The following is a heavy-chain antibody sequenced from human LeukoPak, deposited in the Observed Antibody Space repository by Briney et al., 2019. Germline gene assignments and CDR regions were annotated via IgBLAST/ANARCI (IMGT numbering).Heavy chain of an antibody. CDR2: ISGSGGST. J-gene: IGHJ4*02. CDR3: AKDTSGGATPRAYYFDC. V-gene: IGHV3-23*01. Sequence: GRSLRLSCAASGFTFSSYAMSWVRQAPGKGLEWVSAISGSGGSTYYADSVKGRFTISRDNSKNTLYLQMNSLRAEDTAVYYCAKDTSGGATPRAYYFDCWGQGTLVTVSS. D-gene: IGHD1-26*01. CDR1: GFTFSSYA.